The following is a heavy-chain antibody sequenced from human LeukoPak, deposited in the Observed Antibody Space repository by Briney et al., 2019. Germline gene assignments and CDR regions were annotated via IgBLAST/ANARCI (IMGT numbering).Heavy chain of an antibody. CDR2: IYSSGAT. Sequence: SETLSLTCTVSGASMKDNYWSWIRQPAGKRLEWIGRIYSSGATDYSPSLKSRVTMSIETSKNQFSLNLRSVTATDTAVYYCARHSSSWWNFDYWGQGTLVTVSS. V-gene: IGHV4-4*07. D-gene: IGHD6-13*01. J-gene: IGHJ4*02. CDR1: GASMKDNY. CDR3: ARHSSSWWNFDY.